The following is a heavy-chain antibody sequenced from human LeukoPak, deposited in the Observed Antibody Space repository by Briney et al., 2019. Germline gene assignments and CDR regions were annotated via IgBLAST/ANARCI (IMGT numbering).Heavy chain of an antibody. V-gene: IGHV4-61*01. D-gene: IGHD3-10*01. CDR1: GGSVSSGSYY. CDR3: ARDRDGEQLSY. J-gene: IGHJ4*02. Sequence: SETLSLTCTVSGGSVSSGSYYWSWIRQPPGKGLEWIGYIYYNGSTNYNPSLKSRVTISVDTSKNQFSLKLSSVTAADTAVYYCARDRDGEQLSYWGQGTLVTVSS. CDR2: IYYNGST.